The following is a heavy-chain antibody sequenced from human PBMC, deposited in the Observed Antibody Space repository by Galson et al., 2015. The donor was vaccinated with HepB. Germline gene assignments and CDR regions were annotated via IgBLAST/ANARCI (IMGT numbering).Heavy chain of an antibody. V-gene: IGHV4-34*01. J-gene: IGHJ6*02. CDR1: GGSLSDYY. Sequence: LSLTCAVYGGSLSDYYWTWIRQPPGKGLEWIGEINQSGITSYNPSLKSRVTVSVDMSKNQFSLKLSSVTAADTAVYYCARSPRLSSKACLDVWGQGTTVTVSS. CDR3: ARSPRLSSKACLDV. D-gene: IGHD2-2*01. CDR2: INQSGIT.